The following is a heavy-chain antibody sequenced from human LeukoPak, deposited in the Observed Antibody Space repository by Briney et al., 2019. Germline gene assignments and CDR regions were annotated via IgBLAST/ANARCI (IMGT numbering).Heavy chain of an antibody. CDR1: GYTFTDYY. D-gene: IGHD4-11*01. CDR3: ARDFWVTTVSTPDY. V-gene: IGHV1-2*02. J-gene: IGHJ4*02. Sequence: ASVKVSCKASGYTFTDYYMNWVRQAPGQGLEWMGWIHPNSGGIKYAQKFQGRVTMTRDTSTSTVYVELSSLRSEDTAVYYCARDFWVTTVSTPDYWGQGTLVTVSS. CDR2: IHPNSGGI.